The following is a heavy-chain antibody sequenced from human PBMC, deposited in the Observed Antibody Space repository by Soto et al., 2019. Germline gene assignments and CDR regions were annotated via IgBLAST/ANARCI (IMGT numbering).Heavy chain of an antibody. D-gene: IGHD4-17*01. V-gene: IGHV4-31*03. CDR2: IYYSGST. CDR3: ARAVADGDYVDYYYYYMDV. Sequence: SEPLSLTCTVSGDSISSGGYYWSWIRQHPGKGLEWIGYIYYSGSTYYNPSLKSRVTISVDTSKNQFSLKLSSVTAADTAVYYCARAVADGDYVDYYYYYMDVWGKGTTVTVSS. J-gene: IGHJ6*03. CDR1: GDSISSGGYY.